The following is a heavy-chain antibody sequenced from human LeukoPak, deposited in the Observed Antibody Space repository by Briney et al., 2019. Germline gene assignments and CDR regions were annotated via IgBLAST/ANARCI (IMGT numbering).Heavy chain of an antibody. D-gene: IGHD6-13*01. V-gene: IGHV4-59*01. CDR1: GGSIRSDY. CDR2: IFHSGIT. Sequence: PSETLSLTCTVSGGSIRSDYWNWIRQPPGKRLERIGYIFHSGITNYNPSLESRVTISVDTSKNQFSLRLTSVTAADTAVYYCARSDIAASSWYFDHWGQGTLVTVSS. CDR3: ARSDIAASSWYFDH. J-gene: IGHJ4*02.